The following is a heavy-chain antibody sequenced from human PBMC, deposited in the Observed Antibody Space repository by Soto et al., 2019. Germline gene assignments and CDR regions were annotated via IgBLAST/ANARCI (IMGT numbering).Heavy chain of an antibody. CDR3: ARYCSSSSCSQLYAMDV. D-gene: IGHD2-15*01. CDR1: GYSFTKYW. CDR2: IDTSYSYS. V-gene: IGHV5-10-1*01. Sequence: PGESLKISCKGSGYSFTKYWIIWVRQVPGKGLEWMGWIDTSYSYSHYSPSFQGHVTISVDKSISTAYLQWSSLKASDTAMYYCARYCSSSSCSQLYAMDVWGQGTTVTVPS. J-gene: IGHJ6*02.